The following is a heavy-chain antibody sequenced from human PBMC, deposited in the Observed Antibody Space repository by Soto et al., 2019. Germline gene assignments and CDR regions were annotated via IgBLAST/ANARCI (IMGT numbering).Heavy chain of an antibody. CDR2: ISGSGGST. J-gene: IGHJ4*02. D-gene: IGHD6-19*01. V-gene: IGHV3-23*01. CDR1: GFTFSSYA. CDR3: AKELYSSGWYTPYFDY. Sequence: EVQLLESGGGLVQPGGSLRLSCAASGFTFSSYAMRWVRQAPGKGLEWVSAISGSGGSTYYADSVKGRFTISRDNSKNTLYLQMNSLRAEDTAVYYCAKELYSSGWYTPYFDYWGQGTLVTVSS.